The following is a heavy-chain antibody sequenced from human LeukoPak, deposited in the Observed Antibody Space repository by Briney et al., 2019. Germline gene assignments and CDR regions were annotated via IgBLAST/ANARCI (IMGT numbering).Heavy chain of an antibody. J-gene: IGHJ4*02. V-gene: IGHV1-69*05. CDR3: ARGSGGSYGVDY. Sequence: SVKVSCKASGGTFSSYAISWVRQAPGQGLEWMGGIIPIFGTANYAQKFQGRVTITTGESTSTAYMELSSLRSEDTAVYYCARGSGGSYGVDYWGQGTLVTVPS. CDR1: GGTFSSYA. D-gene: IGHD1-26*01. CDR2: IIPIFGTA.